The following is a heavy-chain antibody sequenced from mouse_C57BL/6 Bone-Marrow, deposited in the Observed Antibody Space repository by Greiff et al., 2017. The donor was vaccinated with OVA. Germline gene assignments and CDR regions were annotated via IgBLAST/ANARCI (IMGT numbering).Heavy chain of an antibody. V-gene: IGHV5-16*01. CDR2: INYDGSST. D-gene: IGHD2-3*01. CDR1: GFTFSDYY. Sequence: EVKLVESEGGLVQPGSSMKLSCTASGFTFSDYYMAWVRQVPEKGLEWVANINYDGSSTYYLDSLKSRFIISRDNAKNILNLQMSSLKSEDTATYYCARDLGWLLGYFDFWGQGTTLTVSS. CDR3: ARDLGWLLGYFDF. J-gene: IGHJ2*01.